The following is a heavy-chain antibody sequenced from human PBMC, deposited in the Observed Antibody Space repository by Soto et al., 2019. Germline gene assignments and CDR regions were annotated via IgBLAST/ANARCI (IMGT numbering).Heavy chain of an antibody. CDR2: IYTSGST. Sequence: SETLSLTCTVSGGSISSYYWSWIRQPAGKGLEWIGRIYTSGSTNHNPSLKSRVTMSVDTSKNQFSLKLSSVTAADTAVYYCARVINRFFRDGYGGNSDAFDIWGQGTMVTVSS. CDR1: GGSISSYY. D-gene: IGHD4-17*01. CDR3: ARVINRFFRDGYGGNSDAFDI. J-gene: IGHJ3*02. V-gene: IGHV4-4*07.